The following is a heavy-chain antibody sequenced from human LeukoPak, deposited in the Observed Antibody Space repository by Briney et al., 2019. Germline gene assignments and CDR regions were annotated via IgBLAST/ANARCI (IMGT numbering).Heavy chain of an antibody. CDR3: LRGGFPFGNF. CDR1: GYIFTNYR. V-gene: IGHV1-8*01. J-gene: IGHJ4*02. D-gene: IGHD3-10*01. Sequence: GASVKVSCKASGYIFTNYRINWVRQATGQGLEWMGWMNPNTGSTGYAQKFQNRITLTRNTSINTAYMDLSSLESEDTAFYYCLRGGFPFGNFWGQGTLVTVSS. CDR2: MNPNTGST.